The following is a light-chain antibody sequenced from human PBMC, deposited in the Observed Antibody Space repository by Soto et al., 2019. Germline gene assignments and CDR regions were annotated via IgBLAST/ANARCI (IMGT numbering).Light chain of an antibody. CDR1: QTITTW. Sequence: IQMTQPPSTLSASVGARVTITCRASQTITTWLAWYQQKPGKAPKLLIYDASTLENGVPSRFSGSGFGTEFSLTISSLQPDDSATYYCQQYNTLSGTFGQGTKV. J-gene: IGKJ1*01. V-gene: IGKV1-5*01. CDR3: QQYNTLSGT. CDR2: DAS.